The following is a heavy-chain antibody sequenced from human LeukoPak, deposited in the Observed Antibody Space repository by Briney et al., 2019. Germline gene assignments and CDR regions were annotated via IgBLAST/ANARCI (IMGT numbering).Heavy chain of an antibody. CDR2: IYYSGDT. V-gene: IGHV4-39*02. J-gene: IGHJ3*02. Sequence: SETLSLTCIVFGGSISSNSFFWGWIRQPPGKGLECIGIIYYSGDTYYNPSLKSRVTLSVDTSQNHFSLRLSSVTAADTAVYYCARPLHSHIVVVPAAYINPSRDAFDIWGQGTLVTVSS. CDR3: ARPLHSHIVVVPAAYINPSRDAFDI. CDR1: GGSISSNSFF. D-gene: IGHD2-2*01.